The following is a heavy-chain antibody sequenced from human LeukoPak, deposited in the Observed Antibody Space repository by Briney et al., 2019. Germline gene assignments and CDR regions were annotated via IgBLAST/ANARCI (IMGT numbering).Heavy chain of an antibody. CDR3: ASDVNGSGSDYYYYGMDV. D-gene: IGHD3-10*01. V-gene: IGHV1-2*02. J-gene: IGHJ6*02. CDR1: GYTFTGYY. Sequence: ASVKVSCKASGYTFTGYYMHWVRQAPGQGLEWMGWINPNSGGKNYAQKFQGRVTMTRDTSIRTAYMELSRLRSDDTAVYYCASDVNGSGSDYYYYGMDVWGQGTTVTVSS. CDR2: INPNSGGK.